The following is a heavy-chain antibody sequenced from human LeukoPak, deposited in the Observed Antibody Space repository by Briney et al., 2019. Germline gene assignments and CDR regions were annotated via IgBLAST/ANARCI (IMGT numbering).Heavy chain of an antibody. D-gene: IGHD6-6*01. CDR2: IYPRDSDT. CDR3: ARSSSSYYFGF. Sequence: GESLKISCKGSGYIFSSYWIGWVRQMPGKGLEWMGIIYPRDSDTRYSPSFQGQVTISADKSINTAYLQWSSLKASDTAMYYCARSSSSYYFGFWGQGTLVTVSS. J-gene: IGHJ4*02. V-gene: IGHV5-51*01. CDR1: GYIFSSYW.